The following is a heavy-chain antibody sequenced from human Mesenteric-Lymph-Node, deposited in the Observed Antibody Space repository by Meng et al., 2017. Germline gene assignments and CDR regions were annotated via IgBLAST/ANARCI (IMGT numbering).Heavy chain of an antibody. D-gene: IGHD4-17*01. CDR2: IGTVDDT. V-gene: IGHV3-13*03. CDR3: ARDRTFPYGDYYLTGYGMDV. CDR1: GFTFSSHD. Sequence: GESLKISCAACGFTFSSHDMHWVRQVTGKGLEWVSCIGTVDDTPYSGSVKGQFTISRDNAKNSLYLQMNSLRAEDTALYYCARDRTFPYGDYYLTGYGMDVWGQGTTVTVSS. J-gene: IGHJ6*02.